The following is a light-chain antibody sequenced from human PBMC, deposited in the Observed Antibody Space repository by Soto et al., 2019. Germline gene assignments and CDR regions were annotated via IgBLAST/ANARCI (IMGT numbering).Light chain of an antibody. CDR2: EVS. V-gene: IGLV2-14*01. Sequence: QAVLTQPASVSGSPGQSITISCTGTSSDVGGYNYVSWFQQHPGKAPKLMIYEVSHRPSGVSHRFSGSKSGTTASLTISGLQAEDAADYYWTSFTSPYAWVFGGGTKLTVL. J-gene: IGLJ3*02. CDR1: SSDVGGYNY. CDR3: TSFTSPYAWV.